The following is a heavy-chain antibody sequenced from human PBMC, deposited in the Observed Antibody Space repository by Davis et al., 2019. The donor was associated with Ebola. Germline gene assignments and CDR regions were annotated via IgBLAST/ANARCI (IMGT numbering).Heavy chain of an antibody. D-gene: IGHD2-2*02. CDR1: GYTFTSYG. CDR3: AREELVVVVPAAIRGLIRDYYYYGMDV. V-gene: IGHV1-18*01. J-gene: IGHJ6*02. CDR2: ISAYNGNT. Sequence: ASVKVSCKASGYTFTSYGISWVRQAPGQGLEWMGWISAYNGNTNYAQKFQGRVTMTRDTSTSTVYMELSSLRSEDTAVYYCAREELVVVVPAAIRGLIRDYYYYGMDVWGQGTTVTVSS.